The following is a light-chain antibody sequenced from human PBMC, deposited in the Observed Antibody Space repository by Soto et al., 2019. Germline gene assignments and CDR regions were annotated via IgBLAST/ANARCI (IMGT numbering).Light chain of an antibody. CDR2: GAS. J-gene: IGKJ1*01. V-gene: IGKV3-15*01. CDR1: QGVSSS. CDR3: QQYYNWLPR. Sequence: EVVMTQSPATLSVSPGDTATLSCRASQGVSSSLAWYQQKPGQPPSLLIYGASTRATGVPARFSGSGSGTEFTLTISRLQSEDFAVYLCQQYYNWLPRFGQGTKVEIK.